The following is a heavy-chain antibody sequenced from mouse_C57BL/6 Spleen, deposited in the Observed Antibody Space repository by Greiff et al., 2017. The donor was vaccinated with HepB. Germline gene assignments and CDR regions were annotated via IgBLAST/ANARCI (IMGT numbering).Heavy chain of an antibody. D-gene: IGHD2-4*01. V-gene: IGHV5-12*01. CDR3: ARQKEYDYDGFAY. J-gene: IGHJ3*01. CDR2: ISNGGGST. CDR1: GFTFSDYY. Sequence: EVHLVESGGGLVQPGGSLKLSCAASGFTFSDYYMYWVRQTPEKRLEWVAYISNGGGSTYYPDTVKGRFTISRDNAKNTLYLQMSRLKSEDTAMYYCARQKEYDYDGFAYWGQGTLVTVSA.